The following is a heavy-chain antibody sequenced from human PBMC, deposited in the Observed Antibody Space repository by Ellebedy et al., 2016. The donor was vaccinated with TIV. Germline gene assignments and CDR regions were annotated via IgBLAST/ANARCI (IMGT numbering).Heavy chain of an antibody. CDR3: ARAGEYCDFPQNCYAMDV. CDR2: IYSDGNT. V-gene: IGHV3-53*01. Sequence: PGESLRLSCAASGFAVSSNYMTWVRQAPGRGLEWVSLIYSDGNTNYADSVRGRFTIARDSSKNTLDLQMNSLRAEDTAVYYCARAGEYCDFPQNCYAMDVWGQGTTVTVS. CDR1: GFAVSSNY. D-gene: IGHD2/OR15-2a*01. J-gene: IGHJ6*02.